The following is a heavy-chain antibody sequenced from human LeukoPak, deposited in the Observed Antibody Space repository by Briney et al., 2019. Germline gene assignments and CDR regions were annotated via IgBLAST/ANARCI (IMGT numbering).Heavy chain of an antibody. D-gene: IGHD2-15*01. V-gene: IGHV3-21*01. CDR2: ISTSSSYI. J-gene: IGHJ4*02. CDR3: ARSVVAATETFDY. Sequence: KPGGSLRLSCAASGFTFSSYTMNWVRQAPGKGLEWVSSISTSSSYIYYADSVKGRFTISRDNAKNSLYLQMNSLRAEDTAVYYCARSVVAATETFDYWGQGTLVTVSS. CDR1: GFTFSSYT.